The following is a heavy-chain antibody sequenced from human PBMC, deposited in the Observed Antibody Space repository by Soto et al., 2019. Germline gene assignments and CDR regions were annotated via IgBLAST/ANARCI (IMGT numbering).Heavy chain of an antibody. CDR2: IYYSGST. Sequence: LSLTCTVSGGSISSGGYYWSWIRQHPGKGLEWIGYIYYSGSTYYNPSLKSRVTISVDTSKNQFSLKLSSVTAADTAVYYCAREGHENWFDPWGQGTLVTVSS. CDR3: AREGHENWFDP. CDR1: GGSISSGGYY. V-gene: IGHV4-31*03. J-gene: IGHJ5*02.